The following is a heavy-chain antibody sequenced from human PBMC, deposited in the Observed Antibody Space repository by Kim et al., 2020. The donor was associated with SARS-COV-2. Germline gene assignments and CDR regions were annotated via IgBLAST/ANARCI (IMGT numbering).Heavy chain of an antibody. J-gene: IGHJ6*02. Sequence: SETLSLTCTVSGGSISSSSYYWGWIRQPPGKGLEWIGSIYYSGSTYYNPSLKSRVTISVDTSKNQFSLKLSSVTAADTAVYYCARHSDPRSGYSVYYYYYGMDVWGQGTTVTVSS. CDR2: IYYSGST. CDR3: ARHSDPRSGYSVYYYYYGMDV. D-gene: IGHD3-3*01. V-gene: IGHV4-39*01. CDR1: GGSISSSSYY.